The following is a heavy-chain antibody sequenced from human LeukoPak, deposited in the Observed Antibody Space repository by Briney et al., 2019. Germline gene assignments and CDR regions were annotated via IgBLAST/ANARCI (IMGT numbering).Heavy chain of an antibody. J-gene: IGHJ6*04. CDR2: ISSSGSTI. V-gene: IGHV3-48*03. D-gene: IGHD3-10*02. Sequence: PGGALRLSCSAPWFTFRSFENKWGRPGPREGVGWVSYISSSGSTIYYADSVKGRFTISRDNAKNSLYLQMNSLRAEDTAVYYCAELGITMIGGVWGKGTTVTISS. CDR3: AELGITMIGGV. CDR1: WFTFRSFE.